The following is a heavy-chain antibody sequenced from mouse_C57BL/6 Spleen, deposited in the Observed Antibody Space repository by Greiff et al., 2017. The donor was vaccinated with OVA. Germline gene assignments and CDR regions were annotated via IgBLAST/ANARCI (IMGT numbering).Heavy chain of an antibody. V-gene: IGHV3-6*01. D-gene: IGHD1-1*01. CDR1: GYSITSGYS. J-gene: IGHJ1*03. CDR3: AEDYGRSYAYCDD. Sequence: EVQLMESGPGLVKPSQSLSLTCSVTGYSITSGYSWNWIRQFPGNHLEWMGYIRYDGSTHYHPSLKNRISITLDTSKHQLLLKLNSVTNEDTATYDRAEDYGRSYAYCDDWGTGTTVTVSS. CDR2: IRYDGST.